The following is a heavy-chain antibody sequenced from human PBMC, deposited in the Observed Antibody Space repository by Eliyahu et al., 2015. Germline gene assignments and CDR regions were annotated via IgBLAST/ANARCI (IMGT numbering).Heavy chain of an antibody. V-gene: IGHV3-33*01. CDR2: IWFDGSRK. CDR1: GFTFXTYG. D-gene: IGHD6-13*01. Sequence: QVQVVESGGGVVQPGKSLRLSCAASGFTFXTYGMHWGRQAPGKGLEWLAAIWFDGSRKYYADSVKGRFTISRHNGQNRLYLEMNSLRAEDTALYYCVRDRSSTYAYYGMDVWGQGTTVTVSS. CDR3: VRDRSSTYAYYGMDV. J-gene: IGHJ6*02.